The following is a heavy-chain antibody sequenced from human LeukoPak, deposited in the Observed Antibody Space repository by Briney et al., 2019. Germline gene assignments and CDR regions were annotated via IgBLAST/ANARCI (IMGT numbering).Heavy chain of an antibody. CDR2: INHRGST. D-gene: IGHD2-2*01. V-gene: IGHV4-34*01. J-gene: IGHJ5*02. Sequence: PSETLSLTCAVFGGSFSGYYWSWIRQPPGKGLEWIGEINHRGSTNYSPSLKSRATISVDTSKNQFSLKLSSVTAADTAVYYCATHIVVVPAANNWFDPWGQGTLVTVSS. CDR1: GGSFSGYY. CDR3: ATHIVVVPAANNWFDP.